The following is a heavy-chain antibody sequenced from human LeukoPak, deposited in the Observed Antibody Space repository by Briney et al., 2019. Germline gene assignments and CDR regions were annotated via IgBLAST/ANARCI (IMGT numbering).Heavy chain of an antibody. CDR1: GFTFSDYY. V-gene: IGHV3-11*01. CDR2: ISSSGSTI. CDR3: ARDSAYYYDSSGSFSYFDY. J-gene: IGHJ4*02. Sequence: GGSLRLSCAASGFTFSDYYMSWIRQAPGKGLEWVSYISSSGSTIYYADSVKGRFTISRDNAKNSLYLQMNSLRAEDTAVYYCARDSAYYYDSSGSFSYFDYWGQGTLVTVSS. D-gene: IGHD3-22*01.